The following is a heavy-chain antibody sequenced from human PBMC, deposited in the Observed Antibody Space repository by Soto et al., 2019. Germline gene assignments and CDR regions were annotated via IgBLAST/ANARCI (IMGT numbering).Heavy chain of an antibody. J-gene: IGHJ6*02. CDR3: AKGGRRISGWIGTFYYYGLDV. D-gene: IGHD6-19*01. V-gene: IGHV3-23*01. Sequence: SVKGRFTISRDNSKNTLYLQMNSLRAEDTAVYYCAKGGRRISGWIGTFYYYGLDVWGQGTTVTVSS.